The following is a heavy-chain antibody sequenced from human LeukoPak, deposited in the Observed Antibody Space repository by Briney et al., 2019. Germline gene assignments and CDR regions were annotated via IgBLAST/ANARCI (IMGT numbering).Heavy chain of an antibody. CDR2: ISYDGSNK. D-gene: IGHD3-9*01. Sequence: PGGSLRLSCAASGFTFSSYAMHWVRQAPGKGLEWVAVISYDGSNKYYADSVKGRFTISRDNSKNTLYLQMNSLRAEDTAVYYCAKDRISRYYDILTGSFDYWGQGTLVTVSS. CDR1: GFTFSSYA. CDR3: AKDRISRYYDILTGSFDY. V-gene: IGHV3-30-3*01. J-gene: IGHJ4*02.